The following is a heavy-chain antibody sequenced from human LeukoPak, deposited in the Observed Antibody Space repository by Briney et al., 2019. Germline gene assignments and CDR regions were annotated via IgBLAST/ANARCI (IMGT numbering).Heavy chain of an antibody. J-gene: IGHJ4*02. CDR3: ARDFLRGAPDYLDL. D-gene: IGHD3-10*01. Sequence: GGSLRLSCAASGFTFSSYAMSWVRQAPGKGLEWVSYISSSSSTIYYADSVKGRFTISRDNAKNSLYLQMNSLRAEDTAVYYCARDFLRGAPDYLDLWGQGTLVTVSS. CDR2: ISSSSSTI. V-gene: IGHV3-48*04. CDR1: GFTFSSYA.